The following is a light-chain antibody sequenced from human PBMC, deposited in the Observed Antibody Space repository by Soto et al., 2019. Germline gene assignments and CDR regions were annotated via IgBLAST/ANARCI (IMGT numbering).Light chain of an antibody. V-gene: IGKV3-20*01. Sequence: ETVLTQAPATLSLAPGGAGTLSLRASQSIGSSYLAWYQQKPGQAPRLLIYGASSRATGIPDRFSGGGSGTDFSLTISRLDPEDFAVYYCQQYSSSPITFGQGTRLEIK. CDR2: GAS. CDR3: QQYSSSPIT. J-gene: IGKJ5*01. CDR1: QSIGSSY.